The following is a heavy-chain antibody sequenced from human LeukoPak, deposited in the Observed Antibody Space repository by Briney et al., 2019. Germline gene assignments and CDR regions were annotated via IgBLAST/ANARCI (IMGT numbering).Heavy chain of an antibody. CDR2: IYYSGST. CDR1: GGSISSSSYY. D-gene: IGHD3-16*01. V-gene: IGHV4-39*07. J-gene: IGHJ4*02. Sequence: SETLSLTCTVSGGSISSSSYYWGWIRQPPGKGLEWIGSIYYSGSTYYNPSLKSRVTISVDTSKNQFSLKLSSVTAADTAMYYCARVNMITFGGAPRRGYFDYWGQGTLVTVSS. CDR3: ARVNMITFGGAPRRGYFDY.